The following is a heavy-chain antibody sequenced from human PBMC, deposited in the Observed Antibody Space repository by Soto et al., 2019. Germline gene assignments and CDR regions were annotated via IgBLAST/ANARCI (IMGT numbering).Heavy chain of an antibody. CDR1: GFTFSSYG. V-gene: IGHV3-30*03. Sequence: GGSLRLSCAASGFTFSSYGMHWVRQAPGKGLEWVAVISYDGSYKYYADSVKGRFTISRDNSKNTLYLQMNSLRAEDTAVYYCARPYCSGGSCFYYFDYWGQGTLVTVS. J-gene: IGHJ4*02. D-gene: IGHD2-15*01. CDR3: ARPYCSGGSCFYYFDY. CDR2: ISYDGSYK.